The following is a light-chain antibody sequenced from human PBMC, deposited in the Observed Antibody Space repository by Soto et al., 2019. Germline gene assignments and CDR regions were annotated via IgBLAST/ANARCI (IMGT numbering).Light chain of an antibody. CDR1: QNIYIW. Sequence: QSPSTLSASVGDRVTITCRASQNIYIWLAWYQKKPGKAPNLLIYKASTLQSGVPSRFSGNGSGTEFTLTITSLQPDDSATYYCQQYNGLPTWTFGQGTKVDIK. CDR3: QQYNGLPTWT. CDR2: KAS. V-gene: IGKV1-5*03. J-gene: IGKJ1*01.